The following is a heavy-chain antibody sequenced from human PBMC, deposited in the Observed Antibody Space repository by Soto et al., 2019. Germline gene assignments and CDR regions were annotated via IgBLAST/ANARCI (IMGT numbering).Heavy chain of an antibody. V-gene: IGHV3-23*01. CDR1: GFTFSSYA. CDR2: ISGSGGGA. CDR3: AKEGASSWYFFDY. J-gene: IGHJ4*02. D-gene: IGHD6-13*01. Sequence: PGGSLRLSCAASGFTFSSYAMNWVRRPPGKGLEWVSTISGSGGGAYYADSVKGRFTISRDNSKNTLYLQMNSLRAEDTAIYYCAKEGASSWYFFDYWGQGTLVTVSS.